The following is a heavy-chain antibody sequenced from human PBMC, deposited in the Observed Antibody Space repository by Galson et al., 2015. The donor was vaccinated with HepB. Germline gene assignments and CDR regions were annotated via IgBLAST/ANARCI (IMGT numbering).Heavy chain of an antibody. CDR1: GFTVSSNY. V-gene: IGHV3-53*01. CDR2: IYSGGST. J-gene: IGHJ4*02. Sequence: SLRLSCAASGFTVSSNYMSWVRQAPGKGLEWVSVIYSGGSTYYADSVKGRFTISRDNSKNTLYLQMNSLRAEDTAVYYCVQSSIAAGGKDNYGGNAEHDYWGQGTLVTVSS. CDR3: VQSSIAAGGKDNYGGNAEHDY. D-gene: IGHD4-23*01.